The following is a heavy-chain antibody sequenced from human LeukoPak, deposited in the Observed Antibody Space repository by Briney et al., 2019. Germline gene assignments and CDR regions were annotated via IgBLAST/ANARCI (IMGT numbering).Heavy chain of an antibody. D-gene: IGHD5-12*01. CDR2: MNPNSGNT. Sequence: GESLKISCKGSGYSFTSYWIGWVRQATGQGLEWMGWMNPNSGNTGYAQKFQGRVTMTRNTSISTAYMELSSLRSEDTAVYYCARGWRHSGYQIDEYFQHWGQGTLVTVSS. CDR1: GYSFTSYW. J-gene: IGHJ1*01. V-gene: IGHV1-8*02. CDR3: ARGWRHSGYQIDEYFQH.